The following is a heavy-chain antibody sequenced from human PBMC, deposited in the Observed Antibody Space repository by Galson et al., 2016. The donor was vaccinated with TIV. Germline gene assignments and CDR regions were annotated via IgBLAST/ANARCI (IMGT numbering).Heavy chain of an antibody. D-gene: IGHD2-8*01. J-gene: IGHJ6*02. V-gene: IGHV3-66*02. CDR3: ARDRMVDATYYYYYYGMDV. CDR2: ISDGGNT. Sequence: SLRLSCAASGLSVSINYMTWVRQAPGKGLEWVSLISDGGNTYYPDSVKGRFTISRDKFKNILYLHMNTVRVEDAAVYYCARDRMVDATYYYYYYGMDVWGQRTAVTVSS. CDR1: GLSVSINY.